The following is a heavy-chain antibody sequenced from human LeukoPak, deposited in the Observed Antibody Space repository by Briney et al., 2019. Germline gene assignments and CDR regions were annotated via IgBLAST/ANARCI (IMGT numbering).Heavy chain of an antibody. CDR2: IIPIFGTA. J-gene: IGHJ3*02. V-gene: IGHV1-69*01. Sequence: ASVKVSCKASGGTFSSYAISWVRQAPGQGLEWMGGIIPIFGTANYAQKFQGRVTITADESTSTAYMELSSLRSEDTAVYYCASWWESSHDAFDIWGQGTMVTVSS. CDR1: GGTFSSYA. CDR3: ASWWESSHDAFDI. D-gene: IGHD1-26*01.